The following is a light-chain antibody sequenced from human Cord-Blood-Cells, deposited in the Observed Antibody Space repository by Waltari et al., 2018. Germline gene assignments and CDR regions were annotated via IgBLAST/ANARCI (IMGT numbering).Light chain of an antibody. Sequence: QSVLTQPPSVSGAPGQRVTISCTGSRPNIEAGYAVHWYQQPPGPAPKLRLYGNSNRPSGVLDRFSGSKSGTSASLAITGLQAEDEADYYCQSYDSSLSGSVFGTGTKVTVL. V-gene: IGLV1-40*01. CDR2: GNS. CDR1: RPNIEAGYA. J-gene: IGLJ1*01. CDR3: QSYDSSLSGSV.